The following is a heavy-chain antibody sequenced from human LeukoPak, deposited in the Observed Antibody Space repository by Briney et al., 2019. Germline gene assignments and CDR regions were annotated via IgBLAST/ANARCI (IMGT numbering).Heavy chain of an antibody. J-gene: IGHJ6*02. CDR1: GFTFSSFGTYA. D-gene: IGHD3-10*01. CDR3: AKGDYAAGSFYVYYGMDV. CDR2: VSGNGSET. Sequence: TGGSLRLSCAASGFTFSSFGTYAMSWVRQAPGKGLEWVSGVSGNGSETHYADSVRGRFTISRDNSKNTLYLQIKSLRAEDTALYYCAKGDYAAGSFYVYYGMDVWGRGTTVTVSS. V-gene: IGHV3-23*01.